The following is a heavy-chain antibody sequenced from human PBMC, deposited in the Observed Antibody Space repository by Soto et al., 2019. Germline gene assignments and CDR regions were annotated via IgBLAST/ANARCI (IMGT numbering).Heavy chain of an antibody. CDR1: GITFGAYS. Sequence: HPGGSLRLSCAASGITFGAYSMNWVRQAPGKGLEWISYISSLSSPRYYAESVEGRFIISRNNAKKSLYLQMNSLRDEDTAVYFCVREDILGARSFDYWGQGTRVTVSS. J-gene: IGHJ4*02. CDR2: ISSLSSPR. D-gene: IGHD1-26*01. V-gene: IGHV3-48*02. CDR3: VREDILGARSFDY.